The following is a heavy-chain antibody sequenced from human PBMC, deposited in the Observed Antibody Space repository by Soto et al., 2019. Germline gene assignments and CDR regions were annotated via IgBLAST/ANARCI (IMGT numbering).Heavy chain of an antibody. CDR3: TTNYYDSSGPWDY. CDR1: GGTFSSYR. CDR2: IKSKTDGGTT. V-gene: IGHV3-15*01. D-gene: IGHD3-22*01. J-gene: IGHJ4*02. Sequence: SCKASGGTFSSYRINWVRQAPGQGLEWVGRIKSKTDGGTTDYAAPVKGRFTISRDDSKNTLYLQMNSLKTEDTAVYYCTTNYYDSSGPWDYWGQGTLVTVSS.